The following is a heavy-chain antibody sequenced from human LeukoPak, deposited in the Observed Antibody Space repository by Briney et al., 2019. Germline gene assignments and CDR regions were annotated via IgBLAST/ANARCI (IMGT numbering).Heavy chain of an antibody. J-gene: IGHJ5*02. V-gene: IGHV1-69*13. CDR3: ARRSLYYDSSGYYRNWFDP. Sequence: SVKVSCKASGGTFSSYAISWVRQAPGQGLEWMGGIIPMFGTANYTQKVQGRVTITADESTSTAYMELSSLRSEDTAVYYCARRSLYYDSSGYYRNWFDPWGQGTLVTVSS. CDR2: IIPMFGTA. CDR1: GGTFSSYA. D-gene: IGHD3-22*01.